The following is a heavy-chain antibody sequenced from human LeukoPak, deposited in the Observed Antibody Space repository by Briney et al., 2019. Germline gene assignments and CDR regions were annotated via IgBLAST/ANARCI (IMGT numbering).Heavy chain of an antibody. CDR3: AKDKVSGSSWYTYFDY. Sequence: GGSLRLSCAASGFTFDDCAMHWVRQAPGKGLEWVSGISWNSGSIGYADSVKGRFTISRDNAKNSLYLQMNSLRAEDTALYYCAKDKVSGSSWYTYFDYWGQGTLVTVSS. V-gene: IGHV3-9*01. CDR1: GFTFDDCA. CDR2: ISWNSGSI. D-gene: IGHD6-13*01. J-gene: IGHJ4*02.